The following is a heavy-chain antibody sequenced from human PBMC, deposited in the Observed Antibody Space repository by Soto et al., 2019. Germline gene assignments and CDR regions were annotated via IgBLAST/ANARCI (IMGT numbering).Heavy chain of an antibody. CDR2: IYYSGST. CDR1: GGSISSGGYY. V-gene: IGHV4-31*03. Sequence: PSETLSLTCTVSGGSISSGGYYWSWIRQHPGKGLEWIGYIYYSGSTYYNPSLKSRVTISVDTSKNQFSLKLSSVTAADTAVYYCARTAKQLTHYYYYYMDVWGKGTTVTVSS. J-gene: IGHJ6*03. D-gene: IGHD6-6*01. CDR3: ARTAKQLTHYYYYYMDV.